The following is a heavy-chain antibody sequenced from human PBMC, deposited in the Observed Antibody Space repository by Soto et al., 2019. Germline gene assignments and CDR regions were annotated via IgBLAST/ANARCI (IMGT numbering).Heavy chain of an antibody. J-gene: IGHJ4*02. CDR2: IIPIFGTA. CDR1: GGTFSSYA. Sequence: QVQLVQSGAEVKKPGSSVKVSCKASGGTFSSYAISWVRQAPGQGLEWMGGIIPIFGTANYAQKFQGRVTITADESTSTAYMELSSLRAEDTAVYHCARSSVVVPAVWNFDYWGQGTLVTVSS. V-gene: IGHV1-69*01. D-gene: IGHD2-2*01. CDR3: ARSSVVVPAVWNFDY.